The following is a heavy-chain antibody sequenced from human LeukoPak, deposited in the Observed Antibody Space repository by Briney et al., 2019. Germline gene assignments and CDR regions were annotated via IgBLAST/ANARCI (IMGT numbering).Heavy chain of an antibody. CDR3: ARGYYYDSGVAY. Sequence: GGSLRLSCAASGFTFSTFGFNWVRQAPGKGLEWVSSISHSSIYISYADSVKGRFTISRDNARNSVYLQMDSLRVEDTAVYYCARGYYYDSGVAYWGQGTLVTVSS. CDR2: ISHSSIYI. D-gene: IGHD3-22*01. V-gene: IGHV3-21*01. CDR1: GFTFSTFG. J-gene: IGHJ4*02.